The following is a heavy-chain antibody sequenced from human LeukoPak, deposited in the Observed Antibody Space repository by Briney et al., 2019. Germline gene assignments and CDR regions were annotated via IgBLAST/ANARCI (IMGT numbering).Heavy chain of an antibody. Sequence: SETLSLTCAVYGGSFSGYYWSWIRQPPGKGLEWIGEINHSGSSNYNPSLKSRVTISVDTSKNQLSLKLNSLTAADTAVYYCARKTRHTQNKNWFDLWGQGTLVTVSS. D-gene: IGHD1/OR15-1a*01. CDR3: ARKTRHTQNKNWFDL. V-gene: IGHV4-34*01. CDR1: GGSFSGYY. CDR2: INHSGSS. J-gene: IGHJ5*02.